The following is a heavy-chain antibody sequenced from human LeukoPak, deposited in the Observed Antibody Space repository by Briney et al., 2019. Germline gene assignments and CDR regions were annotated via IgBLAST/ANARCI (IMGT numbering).Heavy chain of an antibody. J-gene: IGHJ4*02. CDR1: GFTFSSYA. D-gene: IGHD5-18*01. Sequence: GGSLRLSCAASGFTFSSYAMSWVRQAPGKGLEWVSAISGSGDSTYYADSVKSRFTVSRDNSKNTLYLQMDSLRAEDTAVYHCAKDQGRGYSYIYSDYWGQGTLVTVS. V-gene: IGHV3-23*01. CDR3: AKDQGRGYSYIYSDY. CDR2: ISGSGDST.